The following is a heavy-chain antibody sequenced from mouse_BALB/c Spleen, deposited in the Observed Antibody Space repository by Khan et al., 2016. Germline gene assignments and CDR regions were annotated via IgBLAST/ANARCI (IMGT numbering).Heavy chain of an antibody. CDR2: IYPGHGDT. V-gene: IGHV1-80*01. CDR3: ARWGLGLVGYDVV. CDR1: GYAFSGYW. D-gene: IGHD3-1*01. J-gene: IGHJ1*01. Sequence: QVQLKQSGAELVRPGSSVKISCRASGYAFSGYWLNWVKQRPGQGLEWIGQIYPGHGDTTYNGNFRGRVTLTADTSSSTANMQFSSLTSEDYAAYVWARWGLGLVGYDVVWGAGTTVTVSS.